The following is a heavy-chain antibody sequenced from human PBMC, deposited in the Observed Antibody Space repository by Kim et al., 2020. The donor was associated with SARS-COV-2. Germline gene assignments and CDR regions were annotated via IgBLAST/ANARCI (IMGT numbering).Heavy chain of an antibody. CDR3: TGFDY. V-gene: IGHV3-15*01. J-gene: IGHJ4*02. CDR2: KTEGGKK. Sequence: KTEGGKKDYAAPVKGRFTISRDDSKNTLYLQMNSLKTEDTAVYYCTGFDYWGQGTLVTVSS.